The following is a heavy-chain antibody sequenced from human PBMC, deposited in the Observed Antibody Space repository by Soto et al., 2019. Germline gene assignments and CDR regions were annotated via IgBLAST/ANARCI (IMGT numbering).Heavy chain of an antibody. Sequence: SETLSLTCTVSGGSISSYYWSWIRQPPGKGLEWIGYIYYSGSTNYNPSLKSRVTISVDKSKNQFSLKLSSVTAADTAVYYCARVKNYYDSSGYNNWFDPWGQGTLVTVSS. CDR3: ARVKNYYDSSGYNNWFDP. J-gene: IGHJ5*02. CDR2: IYYSGST. CDR1: GGSISSYY. V-gene: IGHV4-59*12. D-gene: IGHD3-22*01.